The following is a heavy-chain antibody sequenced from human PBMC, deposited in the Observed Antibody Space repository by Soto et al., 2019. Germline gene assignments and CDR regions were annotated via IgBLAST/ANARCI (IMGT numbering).Heavy chain of an antibody. CDR1: GGTFSSYA. CDR2: IIPIFGTA. J-gene: IGHJ4*02. Sequence: QVQLVQSGAEVKKPGSSVKVSCKASGGTFSSYAISWVRQAPGQGLEWMGGIIPIFGTANYAQKFQGRVTITADESTSTAYMELRSLRSEDTAVYYCARERGYSYGLSGGSNDYWGQGTLVTVSS. D-gene: IGHD5-18*01. CDR3: ARERGYSYGLSGGSNDY. V-gene: IGHV1-69*01.